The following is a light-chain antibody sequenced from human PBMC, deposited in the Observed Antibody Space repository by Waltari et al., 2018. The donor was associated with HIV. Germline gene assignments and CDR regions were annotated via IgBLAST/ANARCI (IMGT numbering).Light chain of an antibody. CDR1: NIESNS. Sequence: SNVLTQPPSVSVAPGKTARITCGGNNIESNSVHWYQQKPGQAPLRVLSYDSDRPSGIPERFSGSNSGNTATLTISRVEVGDEADYYCQVWDSSSDHWVFGGGTKLTVL. J-gene: IGLJ3*02. CDR3: QVWDSSSDHWV. V-gene: IGLV3-21*04. CDR2: YDS.